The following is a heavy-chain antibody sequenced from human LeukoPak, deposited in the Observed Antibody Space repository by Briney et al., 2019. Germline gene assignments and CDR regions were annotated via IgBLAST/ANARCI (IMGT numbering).Heavy chain of an antibody. D-gene: IGHD2-15*01. CDR1: GYTLTGYY. J-gene: IGHJ4*02. CDR2: INPNSGGT. Sequence: ASVKVSCKASGYTLTGYYMHWVRQAPGQGLEWMGWINPNSGGTNYAQKFQGRVTMTRDTSISTAYMELSRLRSDHTAVYYCARDFCSGGSCYSRFDYWGQGTLVTVSS. CDR3: ARDFCSGGSCYSRFDY. V-gene: IGHV1-2*02.